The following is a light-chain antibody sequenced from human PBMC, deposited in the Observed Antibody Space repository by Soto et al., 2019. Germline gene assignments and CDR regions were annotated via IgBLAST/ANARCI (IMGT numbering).Light chain of an antibody. CDR3: QSYDSSLSARYV. CDR1: SSNIGAGYD. CDR2: GNS. V-gene: IGLV1-40*01. J-gene: IGLJ1*01. Sequence: QSVLTQPPSVSGAPGQRVTISCTGSSSNIGAGYDVHWYQQLPGTAPKLLIYGNSNRPSGVPDRFSGSKSGTSASLAITGLQAEYEADYYCQSYDSSLSARYVFGTGTKVTVL.